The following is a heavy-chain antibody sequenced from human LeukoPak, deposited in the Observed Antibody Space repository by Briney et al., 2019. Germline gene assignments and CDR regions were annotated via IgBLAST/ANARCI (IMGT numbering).Heavy chain of an antibody. Sequence: PGGSLRLSCLGSGFTFSWYGMNWVRQAPGRGLEYVSAISKNGGNTYYVDSVKGRFTISRDNSKNTLYLQMNSLGPEDTAMYYCAKVAKGNIVVVTALDYWGPGTLVTVSS. D-gene: IGHD2-21*02. CDR2: ISKNGGNT. J-gene: IGHJ4*02. CDR3: AKVAKGNIVVVTALDY. CDR1: GFTFSWYG. V-gene: IGHV3-64*04.